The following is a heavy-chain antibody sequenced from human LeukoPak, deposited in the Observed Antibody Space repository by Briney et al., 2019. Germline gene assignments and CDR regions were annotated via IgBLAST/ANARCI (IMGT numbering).Heavy chain of an antibody. V-gene: IGHV3-43*02. J-gene: IGHJ4*02. CDR1: GFTFDDYA. CDR3: AKDAGGLRFGELLYYFDY. D-gene: IGHD3-10*01. CDR2: ISGDGGST. Sequence: PGGSLRLSCAASGFTFDDYAMHWVRQAPGEGLEWVSLISGDGGSTYYADSVKGRFTISRDNSKNSLYLQMNSLRTEDTALYYCAKDAGGLRFGELLYYFDYWGQGTLVTVSS.